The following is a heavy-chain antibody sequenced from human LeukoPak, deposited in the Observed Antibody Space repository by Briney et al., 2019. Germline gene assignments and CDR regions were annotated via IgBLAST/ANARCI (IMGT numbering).Heavy chain of an antibody. Sequence: GGSRRFSCAASGFTFSSYEMNWVRQAPGKGREGVSYISSSGSTIYYADSVKGRFTISRDNAKNSLYLQMNSLRAEDTAVYYCARVDYPGAFDIWGQGTMVTVSS. CDR2: ISSSGSTI. D-gene: IGHD3/OR15-3a*01. CDR3: ARVDYPGAFDI. V-gene: IGHV3-48*03. J-gene: IGHJ3*02. CDR1: GFTFSSYE.